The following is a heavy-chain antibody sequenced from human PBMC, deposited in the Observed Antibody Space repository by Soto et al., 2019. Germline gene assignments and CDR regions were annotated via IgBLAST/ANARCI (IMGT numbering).Heavy chain of an antibody. CDR1: GYTFTSHD. CDR3: ARGDYGYYARFDY. CDR2: MNPNSGNT. D-gene: IGHD4-17*01. Sequence: QVQLVQSGAEVKKSGASVKVSCKASGYTFTSHDINWVRQATGQGLEWMGWMNPNSGNTGYAQKFQGRVTMTRNTSISTAYMELSGLRSGDTAVDYCARGDYGYYARFDYWGQGTLVTVSS. J-gene: IGHJ4*02. V-gene: IGHV1-8*01.